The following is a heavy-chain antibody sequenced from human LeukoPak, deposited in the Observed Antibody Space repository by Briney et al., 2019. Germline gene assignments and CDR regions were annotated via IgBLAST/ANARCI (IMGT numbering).Heavy chain of an antibody. J-gene: IGHJ4*02. CDR3: ARALDA. CDR2: IKEDGSKK. V-gene: IGHV3-7*03. CDR1: GLAFSAYK. D-gene: IGHD2-2*03. Sequence: GGSLRLSCAASGLAFSAYKMHWVRQAPGKGLEWVANIKEDGSKKYHADSVKGRFSISRDNAKNSLYLQMNSLRAEDTAVYYCARALDAWGQGTLLTVSS.